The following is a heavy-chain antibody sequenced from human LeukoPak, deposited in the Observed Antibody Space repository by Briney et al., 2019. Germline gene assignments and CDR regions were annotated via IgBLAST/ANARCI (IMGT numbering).Heavy chain of an antibody. D-gene: IGHD6-6*01. J-gene: IGHJ4*02. CDR1: GGTFSSYA. V-gene: IGHV1-69*04. CDR3: AARSSDFDY. Sequence: SVTVSSKASGGTFSSYAISWVRQAPGQGLEWMGRIIPILGIANYAQKFQGRVTITADKSTSTAYMELRSLRSEDTAVYYCAARSSDFDYWGQGTLVTVSS. CDR2: IIPILGIA.